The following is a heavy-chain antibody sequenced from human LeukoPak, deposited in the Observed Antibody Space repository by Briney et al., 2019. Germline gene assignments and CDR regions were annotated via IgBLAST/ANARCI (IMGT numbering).Heavy chain of an antibody. V-gene: IGHV3-23*01. D-gene: IGHD6-19*01. CDR3: GIERSGGWPFDY. Sequence: PGGSLRLSCAASGFTFSSYAMTWVRQAPGKGLEWVSGIGGSGDKTYYADSVKGRFTISRDNSKNTLYLQMNSLRAEDTAIYYCGIERSGGWPFDYWGHGTLVTVSS. CDR2: IGGSGDKT. CDR1: GFTFSSYA. J-gene: IGHJ4*01.